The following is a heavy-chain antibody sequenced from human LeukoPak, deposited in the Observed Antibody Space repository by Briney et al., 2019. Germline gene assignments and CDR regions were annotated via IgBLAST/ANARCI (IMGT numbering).Heavy chain of an antibody. V-gene: IGHV3-23*01. Sequence: PGGSLRLSCAASGFTFSDYAMSWVRQATGKGLERVSGIGNSGHSTYYADSVKGRFTISRDNSRNTLYLQMNSLRVEDTALFYCAKDFSSGYLGDGFDIWGQGTMVTVSA. D-gene: IGHD3-22*01. CDR2: IGNSGHST. CDR3: AKDFSSGYLGDGFDI. J-gene: IGHJ3*02. CDR1: GFTFSDYA.